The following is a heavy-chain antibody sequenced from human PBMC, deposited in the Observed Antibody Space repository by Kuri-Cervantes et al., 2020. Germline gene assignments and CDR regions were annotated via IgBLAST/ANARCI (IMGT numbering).Heavy chain of an antibody. J-gene: IGHJ4*02. V-gene: IGHV1-18*01. D-gene: IGHD3-10*01. Sequence: ASVKVTCKASGYTFSNYGITWMRQAPGQGLEWMGWISAYNGNTNYAQKLQGRVTMTTDTSTCTAYMELRSLRSDDTAVYYCASPVVGHYGSGSYYNYWGQGTLVTVSS. CDR3: ASPVVGHYGSGSYYNY. CDR2: ISAYNGNT. CDR1: GYTFSNYG.